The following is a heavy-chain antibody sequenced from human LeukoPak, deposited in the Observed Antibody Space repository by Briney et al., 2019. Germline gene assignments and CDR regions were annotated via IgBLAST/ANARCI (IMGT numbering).Heavy chain of an antibody. D-gene: IGHD2-2*01. CDR2: INPNSGGI. Sequence: ASVKVSCKASGYTFTNYYMHWVRQAPGHGLEWMGWINPNSGGIHYAKKFQGRVTMTRDTSISTAYMELSRLRSDDTAIYYCARDIVVVPAAGEVGASDIWGQGTMVTVSS. J-gene: IGHJ3*02. V-gene: IGHV1-2*02. CDR3: ARDIVVVPAAGEVGASDI. CDR1: GYTFTNYY.